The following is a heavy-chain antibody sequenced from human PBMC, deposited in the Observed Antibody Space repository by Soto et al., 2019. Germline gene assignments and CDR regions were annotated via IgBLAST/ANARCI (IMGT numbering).Heavy chain of an antibody. Sequence: EVQLVESGGGLVQPGRSLRLSCAASGFTFDDYAMHWVRQAPGKGLEWVSGISWNSGSIGYADSVKGRFTISRDNAKNSLYLQMNSLRAEDTALYYCAKDIGVKPERYFDYWGQGTLVTVSS. D-gene: IGHD1-1*01. J-gene: IGHJ4*02. V-gene: IGHV3-9*01. CDR2: ISWNSGSI. CDR1: GFTFDDYA. CDR3: AKDIGVKPERYFDY.